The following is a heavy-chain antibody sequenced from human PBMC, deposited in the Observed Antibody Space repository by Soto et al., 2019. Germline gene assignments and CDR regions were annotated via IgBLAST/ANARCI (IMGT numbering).Heavy chain of an antibody. CDR1: GFTFSNYA. D-gene: IGHD3-3*01. CDR3: ARSPRHGVVLRFGMDV. CDR2: ISGSGGST. J-gene: IGHJ6*04. Sequence: PGGSLRLSCAASGFTFSNYAMNWVRQAPGRGLEWVSHISGSGGSTYYADSVKGRFTISRDNAKNSLYLQMNSLRAEDTAVYYCARSPRHGVVLRFGMDVWGKGTRVTV. V-gene: IGHV3-23*01.